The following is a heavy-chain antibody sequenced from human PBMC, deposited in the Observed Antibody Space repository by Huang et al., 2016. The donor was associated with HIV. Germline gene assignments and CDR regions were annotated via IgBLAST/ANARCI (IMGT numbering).Heavy chain of an antibody. CDR1: GFTFTNYA. CDR3: ARVGAYYWYFDL. CDR2: ISTSTGNP. Sequence: GFTFTNYAVNWVRQAPGQGLEWMGWISTSTGNPTYAQGFTGRFVFSFDTSVSTAYLQINNLKADDTAIYYCARVGAYYWYFDLWGRGTLVTVSS. V-gene: IGHV7-4-1*02. D-gene: IGHD1-26*01. J-gene: IGHJ2*01.